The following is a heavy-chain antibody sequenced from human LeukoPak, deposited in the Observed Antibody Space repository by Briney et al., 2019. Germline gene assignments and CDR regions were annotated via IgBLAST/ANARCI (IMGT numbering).Heavy chain of an antibody. Sequence: GSLRLSCAASGFTFSSYPMSWVRQAPGKGLEWVSAISGSGGSTYYADSVKGRFTISRDNSKNTLYLQMNSLRAEDTAVYYCAKDRGSWYPHPNWFDPWGQGTLVTVSS. CDR1: GFTFSSYP. D-gene: IGHD6-13*01. V-gene: IGHV3-23*01. J-gene: IGHJ5*02. CDR3: AKDRGSWYPHPNWFDP. CDR2: ISGSGGST.